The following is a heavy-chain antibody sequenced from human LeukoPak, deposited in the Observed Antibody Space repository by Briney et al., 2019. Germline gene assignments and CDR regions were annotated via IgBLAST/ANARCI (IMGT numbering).Heavy chain of an antibody. CDR3: ARGQVPAARGYNWFDP. CDR2: INARGDT. J-gene: IGHJ5*02. CDR1: CCSFNDYY. Sequence: PSETLSLTCAVYCCSFNDYYWNWIRQPPGKGMEWVVEINARGDTNFNPSLKGRVTISVDTSKSQFSLTLTSMIAADTAVYYCARGQVPAARGYNWFDPWGQGTLVTVSP. V-gene: IGHV4-34*01. D-gene: IGHD2-2*01.